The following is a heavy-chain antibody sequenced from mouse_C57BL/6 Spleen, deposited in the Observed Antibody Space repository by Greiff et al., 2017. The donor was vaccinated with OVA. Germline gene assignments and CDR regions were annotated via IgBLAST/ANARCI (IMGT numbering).Heavy chain of an antibody. CDR3: ARYYYGSSLDY. Sequence: VQLVESGAELMKPGASVKLSCKATGYTFTGYWIEWVKQRPGHGLEWIGEILPGRGSTNYNEKFKGKATFTADTSSNTAYLQLSSLTTEASAIYYCARYYYGSSLDYWGQGTTLTVSS. CDR2: ILPGRGST. V-gene: IGHV1-9*01. D-gene: IGHD1-1*01. CDR1: GYTFTGYW. J-gene: IGHJ2*01.